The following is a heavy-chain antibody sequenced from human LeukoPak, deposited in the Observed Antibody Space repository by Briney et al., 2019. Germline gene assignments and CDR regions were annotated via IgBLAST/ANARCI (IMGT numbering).Heavy chain of an antibody. CDR3: ATLDSYYDNSGRPLIPD. V-gene: IGHV1-24*01. Sequence: ASVKVSCNVPGYTLTDFSMHWVRQAPGKALEWVGGFNREDAGPIYAPHFRGRVTVTEDTSTDTAYMELSGLRFEDTAVYFCATLDSYYDNSGRPLIPDWGQGTLVTVSS. D-gene: IGHD3-22*01. CDR2: FNREDAGP. CDR1: GYTLTDFS. J-gene: IGHJ4*02.